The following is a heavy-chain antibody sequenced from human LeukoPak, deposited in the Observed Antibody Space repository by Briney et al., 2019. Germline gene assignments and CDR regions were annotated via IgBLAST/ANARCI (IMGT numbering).Heavy chain of an antibody. D-gene: IGHD4-17*01. J-gene: IGHJ4*02. CDR2: ISGSGGST. V-gene: IGHV3-23*01. CDR3: AKYGDYWGDY. Sequence: GGSLRLSCAASGFTFSNYAMSWVRQAPGKGLQWVSTISGSGGSTYYADSVKGRFTISRDNSKNTLYLQMNSLRAEDTAIYYCAKYGDYWGDYWGQGTLVTVSS. CDR1: GFTFSNYA.